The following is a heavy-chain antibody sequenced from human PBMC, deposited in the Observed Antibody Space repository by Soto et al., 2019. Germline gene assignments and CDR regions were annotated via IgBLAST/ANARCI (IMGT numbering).Heavy chain of an antibody. Sequence: PGGSLRLSCAASGFTFSSYGMHWVRQAPGKGLEWVAVISYDGSNKYYADSVKGRFTISRDNSKNTLHLQMNSLRAEDTAVYYCANLGYYYDSSGYLNGPEGFDPWGQGT. CDR2: ISYDGSNK. CDR1: GFTFSSYG. V-gene: IGHV3-30*18. D-gene: IGHD3-22*01. CDR3: ANLGYYYDSSGYLNGPEGFDP. J-gene: IGHJ5*02.